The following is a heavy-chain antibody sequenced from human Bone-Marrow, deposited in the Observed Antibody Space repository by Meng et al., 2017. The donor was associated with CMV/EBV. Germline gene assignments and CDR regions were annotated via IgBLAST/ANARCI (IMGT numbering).Heavy chain of an antibody. Sequence: ASVKVSCKASGYTFTSYAMHWVRQAPGQRLEWMGWSNAGNGNTKYSQEFQGRVTITRDTSASTAYMELSSLRSEDTAVYYCARPRGTVTTYVVENYYYGMDVWGQGTTVTVSS. J-gene: IGHJ6*02. CDR1: GYTFTSYA. D-gene: IGHD4-17*01. CDR2: SNAGNGNT. V-gene: IGHV1-3*02. CDR3: ARPRGTVTTYVVENYYYGMDV.